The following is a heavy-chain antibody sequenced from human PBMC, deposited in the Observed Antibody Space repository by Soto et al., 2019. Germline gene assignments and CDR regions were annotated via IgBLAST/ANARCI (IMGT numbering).Heavy chain of an antibody. J-gene: IGHJ3*01. CDR2: IGSGDT. CDR3: ARENDPYGFDL. V-gene: IGHV1-18*01. Sequence: QVQLVQSGAAEKKPGASVKVSCKAFGYSFDSYAYSWVRQAPGQGLEWMGRIGSGDTNYAQKLQGRVTMTTDTSTNTAYMELRSLRSDDTALYYCARENDPYGFDLWGQGTMVTVSS. CDR1: GYSFDSYA.